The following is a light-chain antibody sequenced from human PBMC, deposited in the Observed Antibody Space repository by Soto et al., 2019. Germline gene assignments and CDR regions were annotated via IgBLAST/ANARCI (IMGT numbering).Light chain of an antibody. J-gene: IGKJ4*01. CDR3: QQYNVWPLA. Sequence: EIVMTPSPATLSVSPGERATLSCRASQSVSSNLAWYQLKPGHTPKLLIYVASTRATGIPARFSGSGSGTEFTLTISSLQSEDFAVYYCQQYNVWPLAFGGGTKVEFK. CDR1: QSVSSN. CDR2: VAS. V-gene: IGKV3-15*01.